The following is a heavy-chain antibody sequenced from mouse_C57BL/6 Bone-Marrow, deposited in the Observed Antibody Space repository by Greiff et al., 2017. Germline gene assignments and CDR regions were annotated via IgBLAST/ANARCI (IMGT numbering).Heavy chain of an antibody. Sequence: QVQLQQPGAELVKPGASVKLSCKASGYTFTSYWMQWVKQRPGQGLEWIGEIDPSDSYTNYNQKFKGKATLTVDTSSSTASMQLSSLTSEDSAVYYCARDRYSRAYWGQGTLVTVSA. D-gene: IGHD2-5*01. CDR1: GYTFTSYW. V-gene: IGHV1-50*01. CDR3: ARDRYSRAY. J-gene: IGHJ3*01. CDR2: IDPSDSYT.